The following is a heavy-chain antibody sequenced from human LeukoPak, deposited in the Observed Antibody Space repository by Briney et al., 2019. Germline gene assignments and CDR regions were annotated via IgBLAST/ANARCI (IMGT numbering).Heavy chain of an antibody. Sequence: SETLSLTCSVSGGSIRSGGYYWSWIRQRPGKGLEWIGHIYYIRSTYYNPSLKSRVTILVDTSKNQFSLKLSSVTAADTAVYYCARGHSPVTAKVSYFHHWGQGTLVTVSS. CDR3: ARGHSPVTAKVSYFHH. D-gene: IGHD2-21*02. CDR1: GGSIRSGGYY. CDR2: IYYIRST. V-gene: IGHV4-31*03. J-gene: IGHJ1*01.